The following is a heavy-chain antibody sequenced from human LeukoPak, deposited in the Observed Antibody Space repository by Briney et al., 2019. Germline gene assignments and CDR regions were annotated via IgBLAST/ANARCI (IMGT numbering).Heavy chain of an antibody. V-gene: IGHV4-59*01. D-gene: IGHD3-9*01. CDR1: GGSISSYY. J-gene: IGHJ3*02. CDR2: IYYSGST. Sequence: PSETLSLTCTVSGGSISSYYWSWIRQPPGKGLEWLGYIYYSGSTNYNPSLKSRVTISVDTSKNQFSLKLSSVTAADTAVYYCARGEDIWTGPGGAFDIWGQGTMVTVSS. CDR3: ARGEDIWTGPGGAFDI.